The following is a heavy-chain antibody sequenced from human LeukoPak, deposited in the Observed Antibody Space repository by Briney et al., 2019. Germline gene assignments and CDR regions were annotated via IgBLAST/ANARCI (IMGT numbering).Heavy chain of an antibody. CDR1: GGTFSSYT. Sequence: RSSVKVSCKASGGTFSSYTISWVRRAPGQGLEWMGRIIPILGIANYAQKFQGRVTITADKSTSTAYMELSSLRSEDTAVYYCASTYYDFWSGSRTYYYYYYYMDVWGKGTTVTVSS. D-gene: IGHD3-3*01. V-gene: IGHV1-69*02. CDR2: IIPILGIA. CDR3: ASTYYDFWSGSRTYYYYYYYMDV. J-gene: IGHJ6*03.